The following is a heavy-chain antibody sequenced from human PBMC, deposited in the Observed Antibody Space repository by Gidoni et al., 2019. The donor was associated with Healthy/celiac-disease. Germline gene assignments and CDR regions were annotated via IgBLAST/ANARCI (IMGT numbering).Heavy chain of an antibody. CDR3: ARGYDFWSGSHYYGMDV. Sequence: QVQLVQSGAEVKKPGASVKVSCKASGYTFTSYYMHWVRQAPGQGLEWMGIINPSGGSTSYAQKFQGRVPMTRDTSTSTVYMELSSLRSEDTAVYYCARGYDFWSGSHYYGMDVWGQGTTVTVSS. J-gene: IGHJ6*02. CDR2: INPSGGST. CDR1: GYTFTSYY. D-gene: IGHD3-3*01. V-gene: IGHV1-46*03.